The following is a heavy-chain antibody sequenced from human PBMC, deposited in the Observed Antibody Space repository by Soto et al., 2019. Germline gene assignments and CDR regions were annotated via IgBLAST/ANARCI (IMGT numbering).Heavy chain of an antibody. Sequence: SETLSLTCAVYGGSFSGYYWSWIRQPPGKGLEWIGEINHSGSTNYNPSLKSRVTISVDTSKNQFSLKLSSVTAADTAVYYCARVGAWPDYWGQGTLVTVSS. D-gene: IGHD3-16*01. CDR3: ARVGAWPDY. J-gene: IGHJ4*02. CDR1: GGSFSGYY. CDR2: INHSGST. V-gene: IGHV4-34*01.